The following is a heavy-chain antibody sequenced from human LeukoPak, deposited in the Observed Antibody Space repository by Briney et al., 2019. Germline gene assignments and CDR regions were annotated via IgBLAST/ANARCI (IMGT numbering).Heavy chain of an antibody. Sequence: SETLSLTCTVSGGSISSKAYYWPGFPKPPGKGREWIGSIYSSVSTYYNPSLKSRVTISVDTSKNQFSLRLSSVTAADTALYYCAYSGSYGHLGYWGQGIPVTVSS. J-gene: IGHJ4*02. CDR1: GGSISSKAYY. CDR2: IYSSVST. D-gene: IGHD1-26*01. CDR3: AYSGSYGHLGY. V-gene: IGHV4-39*01.